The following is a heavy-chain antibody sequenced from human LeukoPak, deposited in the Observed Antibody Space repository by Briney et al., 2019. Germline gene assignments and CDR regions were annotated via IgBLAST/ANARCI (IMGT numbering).Heavy chain of an antibody. V-gene: IGHV3-7*01. D-gene: IGHD1-26*01. CDR1: GFTFSSYW. CDR3: ARDLGPKGMGCFDY. Sequence: GGSLRLSCAASGFTFSSYWMSWVRQAPGKGLEWVANIKQDGSEKYYVDSVKGRFTISRDNAKNSLYLQMNSLRAEDTAVYYCARDLGPKGMGCFDYWGQGTLVTVSS. CDR2: IKQDGSEK. J-gene: IGHJ4*02.